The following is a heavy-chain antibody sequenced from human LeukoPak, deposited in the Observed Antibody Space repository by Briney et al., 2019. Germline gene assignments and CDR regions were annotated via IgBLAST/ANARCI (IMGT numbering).Heavy chain of an antibody. V-gene: IGHV3-9*01. CDR1: GFTFDDYA. CDR3: AKTGGSSGGMDV. D-gene: IGHD3-10*01. J-gene: IGHJ6*02. CDR2: ISWNSGSI. Sequence: PGRSLRLSCAASGFTFDDYAMPWVRQAPGKGLEWVSGISWNSGSIGYADSVKGRFTISRDNDKNALNLQMTSLTDDDTAVYYCAKTGGSSGGMDVWGRGTTVTVSS.